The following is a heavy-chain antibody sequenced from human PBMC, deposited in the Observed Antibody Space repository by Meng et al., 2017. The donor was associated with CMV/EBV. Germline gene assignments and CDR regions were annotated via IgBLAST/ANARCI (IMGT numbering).Heavy chain of an antibody. CDR2: IYTSGST. J-gene: IGHJ4*02. CDR3: ARDHYYDSSGYYYFDY. Sequence: QVRQKERGPGLGKPPQTLALACLVSGGSISSGSYYWSWIRQPAGKGLEWIVRIYTSGSTNYNPSLKSRVTISVDTSKNQFSLKLSSVTAADTAVYYCARDHYYDSSGYYYFDYWGQGTLVTVSS. D-gene: IGHD3-22*01. CDR1: GGSISSGSYY. V-gene: IGHV4-61*02.